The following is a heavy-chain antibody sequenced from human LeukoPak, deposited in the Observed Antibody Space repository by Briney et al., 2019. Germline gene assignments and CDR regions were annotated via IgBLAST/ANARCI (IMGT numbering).Heavy chain of an antibody. J-gene: IGHJ4*02. Sequence: SETLSLTCTVSGGSISSYYWSWIRQPPGKGLEWIGYIYYSGSTNYNPSLKSRVTISVDTSKNQFSLKLSSVTAADTAVYYCASGPRVSIFGGWGQGTLVTVSS. CDR2: IYYSGST. D-gene: IGHD3-3*01. CDR1: GGSISSYY. V-gene: IGHV4-59*01. CDR3: ASGPRVSIFGG.